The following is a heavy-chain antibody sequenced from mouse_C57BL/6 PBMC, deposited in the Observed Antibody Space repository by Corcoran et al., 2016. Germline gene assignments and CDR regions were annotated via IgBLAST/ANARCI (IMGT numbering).Heavy chain of an antibody. CDR1: GYTFTDYY. J-gene: IGHJ1*03. V-gene: IGHV1-26*01. D-gene: IGHD2-3*01. CDR2: INPNNGGT. CDR3: ATPDGYSSYWYFDV. Sequence: EVQLQQSGPELVKPGASVKISCKASGYTFTDYYMNWVKQSHGKSLEWIGDINPNNGGTSYNQKFKGKATFTVDKSSSTAYMELRSLTSEDSAVYYCATPDGYSSYWYFDVWGTGTTVTVSS.